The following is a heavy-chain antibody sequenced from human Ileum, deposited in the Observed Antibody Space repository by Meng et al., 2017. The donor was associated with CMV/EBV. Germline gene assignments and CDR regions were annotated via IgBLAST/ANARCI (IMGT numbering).Heavy chain of an antibody. CDR2: GRYDGINK. D-gene: IGHD6-19*01. CDR1: GFTFRNYG. J-gene: IGHJ4*02. Sequence: QVNLVGSGGGVVEAGGSLRLSCSASGFTFRNYGMHWVRQGPGKGLEWLAFGRYDGINKYYADSVKGRFFISRDDSKNTIYLQINNLGADDTAVYYCAKDVAVAGHLDYWGQGTLVTVSS. CDR3: AKDVAVAGHLDY. V-gene: IGHV3-30*02.